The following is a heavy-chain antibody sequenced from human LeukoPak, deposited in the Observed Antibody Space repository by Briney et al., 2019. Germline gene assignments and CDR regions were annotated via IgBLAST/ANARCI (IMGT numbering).Heavy chain of an antibody. CDR1: GGSVSSGSYY. J-gene: IGHJ4*02. V-gene: IGHV4-61*01. CDR3: AREGIFGVVIIPGFDY. Sequence: PSETLSLTCTVSGGSVSSGSYYWSWIRQPPGKGLEWIGYIYYSGSTNYNPSLESRVTISVDTSKNQFSLKLSSVTAADTAVYYCAREGIFGVVIIPGFDYWGQGTLVTVSS. CDR2: IYYSGST. D-gene: IGHD3-3*01.